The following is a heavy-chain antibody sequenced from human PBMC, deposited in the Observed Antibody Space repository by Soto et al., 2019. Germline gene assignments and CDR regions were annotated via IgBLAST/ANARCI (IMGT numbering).Heavy chain of an antibody. V-gene: IGHV4-4*07. CDR1: GGSISSYY. D-gene: IGHD2-21*02. J-gene: IGHJ6*02. Sequence: SETLSLTCTVSGGSISSYYWSWIRQPAGKGLEWIGRIYTSGSTNYNPSLKSRVTMSVGTSKNQFSLKLSSVTAADTAVYYCARGVVTAPDGSGLDVWGQGTTVTVSS. CDR2: IYTSGST. CDR3: ARGVVTAPDGSGLDV.